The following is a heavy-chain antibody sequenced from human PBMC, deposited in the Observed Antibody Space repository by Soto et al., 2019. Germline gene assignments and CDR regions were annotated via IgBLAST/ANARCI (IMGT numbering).Heavy chain of an antibody. J-gene: IGHJ5*02. D-gene: IGHD6-13*01. Sequence: AASVKVSCKASGYTFTSYGISWVRQAPGQGLEWMGWISAYNGNTNYAQKLQGRVTMTTDTSASTAYMELRSLRSDDTAVYYCARDSAAAGRFGNWFDPWGQGTLVTVSS. CDR3: ARDSAAAGRFGNWFDP. CDR2: ISAYNGNT. V-gene: IGHV1-18*04. CDR1: GYTFTSYG.